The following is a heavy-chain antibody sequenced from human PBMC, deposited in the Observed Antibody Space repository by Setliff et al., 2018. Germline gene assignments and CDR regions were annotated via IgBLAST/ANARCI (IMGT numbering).Heavy chain of an antibody. V-gene: IGHV4-38-2*01. D-gene: IGHD1-26*01. J-gene: IGHJ3*02. CDR1: GYSISSGYY. CDR3: ARLQGEWELGTGAAAFDI. Sequence: SETLSLTCAVSGYSISSGYYWGWIRQPPGKGLEWIGSIYHSGSTYYNPSLKSRVTISVDTSKNQFSLKLSSVTAADTAVYYCARLQGEWELGTGAAAFDIWGQGTMVTVSS. CDR2: IYHSGST.